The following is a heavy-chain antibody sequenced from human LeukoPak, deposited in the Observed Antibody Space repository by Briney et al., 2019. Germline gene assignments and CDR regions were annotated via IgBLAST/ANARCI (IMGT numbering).Heavy chain of an antibody. V-gene: IGHV3-20*04. CDR1: GFTFDDYG. CDR3: ARDHLSYYYDSSGYSFDY. D-gene: IGHD3-22*01. Sequence: GGSLRLSCAASGFTFDDYGMSWVRQAPGKGLEWVSGINWNGGSTGYADSVKGRFTISRDNAKNPLYLQMNSLRAEDTAVYYCARDHLSYYYDSSGYSFDYWGQGTLVTISS. CDR2: INWNGGST. J-gene: IGHJ4*02.